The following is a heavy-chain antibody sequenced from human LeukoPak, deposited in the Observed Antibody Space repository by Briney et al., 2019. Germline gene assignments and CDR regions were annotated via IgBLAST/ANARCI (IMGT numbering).Heavy chain of an antibody. V-gene: IGHV1-46*01. Sequence: GASVKVSCKASGYTFTSYYMHWVRQAPGQGLEWMGIINPSGGSTSYAQKFQGRVTMTRDTSISTAYMELSRLRSDDTAVYYCARERYFDCCYWFDPWGQGTLVTVSS. CDR1: GYTFTSYY. CDR2: INPSGGST. CDR3: ARERYFDCCYWFDP. J-gene: IGHJ5*02. D-gene: IGHD3-9*01.